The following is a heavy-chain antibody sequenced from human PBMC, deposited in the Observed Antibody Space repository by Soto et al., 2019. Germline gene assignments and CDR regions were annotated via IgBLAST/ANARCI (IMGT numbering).Heavy chain of an antibody. CDR2: IYSGGST. V-gene: IGHV3-66*01. Sequence: EVQLVESGGGLVQPGGSLRLSCAASGFTVSSNYMSWVRQAPGKGLEWVSVIYSGGSTYYADSVKGRFTISRDNSKNTQYLQMNSLRAEDTAVYYCASADYGDPPFGYWGQGTLVTVSS. CDR1: GFTVSSNY. J-gene: IGHJ4*02. D-gene: IGHD4-17*01. CDR3: ASADYGDPPFGY.